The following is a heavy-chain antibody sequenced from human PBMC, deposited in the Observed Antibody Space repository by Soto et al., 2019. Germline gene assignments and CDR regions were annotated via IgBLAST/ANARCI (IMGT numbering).Heavy chain of an antibody. J-gene: IGHJ5*02. CDR1: GGSISSSGHY. V-gene: IGHV4-39*01. CDR2: IFYIGGT. CDR3: ARRSYGSGVDL. Sequence: QLQLQESGPGLVKPSEALSLTCTVSGGSISSSGHYWGWIRQTPGKGLEWIGNIFYIGGTHYNASFRGRVSISVDSSKNQPSLKVTSVTAADTVVYYCARRSYGSGVDLWGRGTLVTVSS. D-gene: IGHD3-10*01.